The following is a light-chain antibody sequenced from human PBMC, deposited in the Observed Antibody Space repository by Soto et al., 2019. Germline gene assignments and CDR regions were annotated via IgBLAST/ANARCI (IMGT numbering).Light chain of an antibody. Sequence: TLSVSPGERATLSCRASQSVNSNLAWYQQKPGQAPRLLIYGASTRATGIPARFSGSGSGTEFTLTISSLQSEDFAVYYCQKYNNWPQTFGQGTKVDIK. V-gene: IGKV3-15*01. J-gene: IGKJ1*01. CDR3: QKYNNWPQT. CDR2: GAS. CDR1: QSVNSN.